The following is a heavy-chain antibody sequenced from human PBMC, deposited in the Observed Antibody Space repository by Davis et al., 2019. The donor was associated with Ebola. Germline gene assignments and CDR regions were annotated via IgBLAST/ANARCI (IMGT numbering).Heavy chain of an antibody. D-gene: IGHD6-19*01. J-gene: IGHJ4*02. CDR2: IRRSGDYI. CDR1: GSTFSTYS. CDR3: ARRPSVALQGRGGNFDY. Sequence: PGGSLTLSCVASGSTFSTYSMNWVRQAPGKGLEWVSSIRRSGDYIYYADSMKGRFTIPRDNAKNSLDLHMNSLTAEDTAVYYCARRPSVALQGRGGNFDYWGQGTLVTVSS. V-gene: IGHV3-21*01.